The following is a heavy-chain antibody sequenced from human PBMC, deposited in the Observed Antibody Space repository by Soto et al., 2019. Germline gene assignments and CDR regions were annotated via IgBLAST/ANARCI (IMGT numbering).Heavy chain of an antibody. CDR2: INHSGST. CDR1: GGSFSGYY. CDR3: ARTSRFDY. V-gene: IGHV4-34*01. J-gene: IGHJ4*02. D-gene: IGHD6-6*01. Sequence: QVQLQQWGAGLLKPSETLSLTCAVYGGSFSGYYWSWIRQPPGKGLEWIGEINHSGSTNYNPSLKSRATLSVDTSKNQFSLKLSSVTAADTAVYYCARTSRFDYWGQGTLVTVSS.